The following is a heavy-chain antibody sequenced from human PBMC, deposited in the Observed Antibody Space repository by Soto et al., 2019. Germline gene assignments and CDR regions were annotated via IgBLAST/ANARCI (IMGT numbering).Heavy chain of an antibody. CDR1: GDSVSSNSVA. Sequence: QVQLQSSGPGLVKPSQTLSLTCAISGDSVSSNSVAWNWIRQSPSRGLEWLGRTCYRSMWYNDYALSVKSRITLTPDTSKNQFSLQLNSVTPEDTAVYYCARAIWGPTGAIYFDYWGQGTLVTVSS. CDR2: TCYRSMWYN. CDR3: ARAIWGPTGAIYFDY. J-gene: IGHJ4*02. V-gene: IGHV6-1*01. D-gene: IGHD7-27*01.